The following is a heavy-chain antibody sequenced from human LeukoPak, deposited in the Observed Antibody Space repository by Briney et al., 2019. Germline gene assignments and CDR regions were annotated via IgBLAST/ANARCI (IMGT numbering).Heavy chain of an antibody. J-gene: IGHJ4*02. CDR1: GFTFSSYG. CDR2: LSYDGNYK. CDR3: ARYAEYAVSTPCY. D-gene: IGHD2-8*01. Sequence: PGGSLRLSCAASGFTFSSYGMHWVRQAPGKGLEWVAVLSYDGNYKYYADSVKGRVAVSRDNSEDTLYLQMNSLRAEDPAVYYCARYAEYAVSTPCYWGQGTLVTVSA. V-gene: IGHV3-30*03.